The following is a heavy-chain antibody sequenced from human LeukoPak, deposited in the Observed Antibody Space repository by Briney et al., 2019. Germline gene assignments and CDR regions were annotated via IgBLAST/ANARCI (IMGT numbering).Heavy chain of an antibody. CDR3: ARVKDPGGYYYYYYVDI. CDR1: GGSFSGYY. V-gene: IGHV4-34*01. J-gene: IGHJ6*03. CDR2: INHSGST. D-gene: IGHD3-16*01. Sequence: PSETLSLTCAVYGGSFSGYYWSWIRQPPGKGLEWIGEINHSGSTNYNPSLKSRVTISVDTSKNQFSLKLSSVTAADTAVYYCARVKDPGGYYYYYYVDIWGKGNTVTVSS.